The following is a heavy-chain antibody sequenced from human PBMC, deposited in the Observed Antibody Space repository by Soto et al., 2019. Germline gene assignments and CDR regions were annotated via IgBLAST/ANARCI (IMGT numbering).Heavy chain of an antibody. V-gene: IGHV1-69*02. D-gene: IGHD3-22*01. Sequence: QVQLVQSGAEVKKPGSSVKVSCKASGGTFSSYTISWVRQAPGQGLEWMGRIIPILGKANYAQKFQGRVTITADKSTSTAYMGLSSLRSEDTAVYYCASANTHYYDSRDERGLDYWGQGTLVTVSS. J-gene: IGHJ4*02. CDR3: ASANTHYYDSRDERGLDY. CDR1: GGTFSSYT. CDR2: IIPILGKA.